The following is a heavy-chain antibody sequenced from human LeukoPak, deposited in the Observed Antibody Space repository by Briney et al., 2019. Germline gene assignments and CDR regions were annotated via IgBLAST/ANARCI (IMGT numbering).Heavy chain of an antibody. Sequence: ASVKVSCKASGYTFTSYDINWVRQATGQGLERMGWMNPNSGNTGYSQKFQGRVTMTRNTSINTAYMELSSLRSEDTAVYYCARRNYGTSRRWVDPWGQGTLVTVSS. CDR1: GYTFTSYD. J-gene: IGHJ5*02. CDR3: ARRNYGTSRRWVDP. CDR2: MNPNSGNT. D-gene: IGHD3-16*01. V-gene: IGHV1-8*01.